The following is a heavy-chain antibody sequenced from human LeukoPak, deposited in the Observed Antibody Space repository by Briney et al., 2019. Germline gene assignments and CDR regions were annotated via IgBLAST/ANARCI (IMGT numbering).Heavy chain of an antibody. V-gene: IGHV1-46*03. CDR1: GYTFTSYY. CDR2: INPSGGST. CDR3: ARDQVFVVVPAAISGFDP. Sequence: ASVKVSCKASGYTFTSYYMHWVRQAPGQGLEWMGIINPSGGSTSYAQKFQGRVTMTRDTSTSTVYMELSSLRSEDTAVYYCARDQVFVVVPAAISGFDPWGRGTLVTVSS. J-gene: IGHJ5*02. D-gene: IGHD2-2*01.